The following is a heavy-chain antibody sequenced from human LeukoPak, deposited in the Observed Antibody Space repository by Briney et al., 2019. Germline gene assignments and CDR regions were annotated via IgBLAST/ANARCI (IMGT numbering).Heavy chain of an antibody. Sequence: SVNVSCKASGGTFSSYAISWVRQAPGQGLEWMGGIIPIFGTAHYAQKFQGRVTITADEYTSTAYMERSSLRSEDTAVYYCARVRYSSGWYYYYGMAVWGQGTTVTVSS. D-gene: IGHD6-19*01. V-gene: IGHV1-69*13. CDR1: GGTFSSYA. CDR2: IIPIFGTA. J-gene: IGHJ6*02. CDR3: ARVRYSSGWYYYYGMAV.